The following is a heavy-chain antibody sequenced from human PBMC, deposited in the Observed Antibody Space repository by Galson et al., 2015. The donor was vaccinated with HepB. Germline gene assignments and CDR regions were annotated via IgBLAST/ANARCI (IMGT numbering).Heavy chain of an antibody. CDR1: GFTFSSYG. J-gene: IGHJ4*02. V-gene: IGHV3-30*18. CDR2: ISYDGSNK. CDR3: AKDSRDWGSGYYYFDY. Sequence: SLRLSCAASGFTFSSYGMHWVRQAPGKGLEWVAVISYDGSNKHYADSVKGRFTISRDNSKNTLYLQMNSLRAEDTAVYYCAKDSRDWGSGYYYFDYWGQGTLVTVSS. D-gene: IGHD3-22*01.